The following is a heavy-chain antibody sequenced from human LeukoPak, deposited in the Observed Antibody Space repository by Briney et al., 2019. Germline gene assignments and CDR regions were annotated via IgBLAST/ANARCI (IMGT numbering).Heavy chain of an antibody. CDR1: GFTASSNY. V-gene: IGHV3-53*01. D-gene: IGHD2-15*01. Sequence: GGSLRLSCAGSGFTASSNYMSWARQAPGKGLEWVSVIYSGGGTYYADSVKGRFTISRDNSKNTLYLQMNSLRAEDTAVYYCARGITPNWFDPWGQGTLVTVSS. CDR3: ARGITPNWFDP. J-gene: IGHJ5*02. CDR2: IYSGGGT.